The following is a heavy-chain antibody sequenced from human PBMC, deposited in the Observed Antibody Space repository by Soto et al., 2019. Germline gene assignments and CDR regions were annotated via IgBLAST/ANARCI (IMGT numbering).Heavy chain of an antibody. D-gene: IGHD5-18*01. J-gene: IGHJ5*01. Sequence: QVQLQQSGPGLVKPSQTLSLTCAISGDSVSSNSATWDWIRQSPSRGLEWLGRTYYRSRWFNDYSGSVIGRRAINPDTSTNHFSLQLTSLSPDDTAVYYCARLRGDSGFDFWGQGTRVTVSS. CDR3: ARLRGDSGFDF. CDR1: GDSVSSNSAT. V-gene: IGHV6-1*01. CDR2: TYYRSRWFN.